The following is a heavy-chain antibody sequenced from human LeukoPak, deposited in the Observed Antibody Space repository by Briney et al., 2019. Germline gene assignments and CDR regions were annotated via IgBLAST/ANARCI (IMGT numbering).Heavy chain of an antibody. CDR2: ISSSSGTI. CDR1: GFIFSSYS. CDR3: ARGDSLDYYDSYNWFDP. Sequence: GGSLRLSCVGSGFIFSSYSMNWVRQAPGKGLEWISYISSSSGTIYYADSVKGRFTISRDNAKNSLYLQMNSLRAEDAAVYYCARGDSLDYYDSYNWFDPWGQGTLATVSS. V-gene: IGHV3-48*01. J-gene: IGHJ5*02. D-gene: IGHD3-22*01.